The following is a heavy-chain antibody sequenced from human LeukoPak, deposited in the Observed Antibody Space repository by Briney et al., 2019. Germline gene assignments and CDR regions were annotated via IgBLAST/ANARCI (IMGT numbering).Heavy chain of an antibody. CDR2: INHSGST. D-gene: IGHD5-18*01. Sequence: SETLSLTCAVYGGSFSGYYWSWIRQPPGKGLEWIGEINHSGSTNYNPSLKSRVTISVDTSKNQFSLKLSSVTAADTAVYYCARGRNVDTAMVDETCGAFDIWGQGTMVTVSS. CDR3: ARGRNVDTAMVDETCGAFDI. CDR1: GGSFSGYY. V-gene: IGHV4-34*01. J-gene: IGHJ3*02.